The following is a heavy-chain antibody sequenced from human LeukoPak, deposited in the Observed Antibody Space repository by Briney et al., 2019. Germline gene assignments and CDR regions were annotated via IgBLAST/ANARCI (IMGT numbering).Heavy chain of an antibody. CDR2: ISGSGGST. J-gene: IGHJ4*02. CDR1: GFTFNTYG. V-gene: IGHV3-23*01. D-gene: IGHD3-9*01. CDR3: AKGGFDWFGDDY. Sequence: GGTLRLSCAASGFTFNTYGMSWVRQAPGKGLEWVSAISGSGGSTHYADSVKGRFTISRDNSKNTLYLQMNSLRAEDTAVYYCAKGGFDWFGDDYWGQGTLVTVSS.